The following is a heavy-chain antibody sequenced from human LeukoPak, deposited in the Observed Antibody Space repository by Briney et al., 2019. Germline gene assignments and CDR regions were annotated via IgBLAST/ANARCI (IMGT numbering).Heavy chain of an antibody. J-gene: IGHJ2*01. CDR1: GFTFSSYW. Sequence: PGGSLRLSCAASGFTFSSYWMSWVRQAPGKGLEWVANIKQDGSEKYYVDSVKGRFTISRDNAKNSLYLQMNSLRAEDTAVYYCAKGYIIAGRQWYLDLWGCGTLVGVSS. CDR2: IKQDGSEK. D-gene: IGHD6-13*01. V-gene: IGHV3-7*01. CDR3: AKGYIIAGRQWYLDL.